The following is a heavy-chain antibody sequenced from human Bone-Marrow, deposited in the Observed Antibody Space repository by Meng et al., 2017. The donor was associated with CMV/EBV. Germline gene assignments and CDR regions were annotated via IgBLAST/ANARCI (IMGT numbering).Heavy chain of an antibody. CDR1: GGTFSSYA. CDR2: IIPIFGTA. Sequence: SVKVSCKASGGTFSSYAISWVRQAPGQGLEWMGGIIPIFGTANYAQKFQGRVTITTDESTSTAYMELSSLRSDDTAVYYCARADYFSSSGYYYDYWGQGTLVTVSS. CDR3: ARADYFSSSGYYYDY. D-gene: IGHD3-22*01. J-gene: IGHJ4*02. V-gene: IGHV1-69*05.